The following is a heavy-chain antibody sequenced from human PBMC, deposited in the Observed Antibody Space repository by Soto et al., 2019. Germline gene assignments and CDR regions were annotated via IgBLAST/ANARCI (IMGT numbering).Heavy chain of an antibody. CDR1: GYTFTSYG. Sequence: ASVKVSCKASGYTFTSYGISWVRQAPGQGLEWMGWISAYNGNTNYAQKLQGRVTMTTDTSTSTAYMELRSLRSDDTAVYYCARDTAELIVYSSGWYGSPPAFDIWGQGTMVTVSS. CDR3: ARDTAELIVYSSGWYGSPPAFDI. CDR2: ISAYNGNT. J-gene: IGHJ3*02. V-gene: IGHV1-18*04. D-gene: IGHD6-19*01.